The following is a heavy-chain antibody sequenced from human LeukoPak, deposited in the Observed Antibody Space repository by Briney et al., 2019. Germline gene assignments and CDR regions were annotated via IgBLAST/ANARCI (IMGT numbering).Heavy chain of an antibody. D-gene: IGHD2-2*01. CDR1: GFTFSSYS. J-gene: IGHJ3*02. Sequence: GGSLRLSCAASGFTFSSYSMNWVRQAPGKGLEWVSSISSSSSYIYYADSVKGRFTISRDNAKNSLYLQMNSLRAEDTAVYYCARDLPDIVVVSAAGSGAFDIWGQGTMVTVSS. CDR2: ISSSSSYI. V-gene: IGHV3-21*01. CDR3: ARDLPDIVVVSAAGSGAFDI.